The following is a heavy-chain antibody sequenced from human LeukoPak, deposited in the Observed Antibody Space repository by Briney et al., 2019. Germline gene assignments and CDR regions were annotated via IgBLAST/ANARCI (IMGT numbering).Heavy chain of an antibody. V-gene: IGHV4-34*01. CDR3: ATHPPHDY. J-gene: IGHJ4*02. CDR2: INHSGST. CDR1: GGSFSGYY. Sequence: PSETLSLTCAVYGGSFSGYYWSWIRQPPGKGLEWIGEINHSGSTNYNPSLNSRITISVDTSKNQFSLKLSSVTAADTAVYYCATHPPHDYWGQGTLVTVSS.